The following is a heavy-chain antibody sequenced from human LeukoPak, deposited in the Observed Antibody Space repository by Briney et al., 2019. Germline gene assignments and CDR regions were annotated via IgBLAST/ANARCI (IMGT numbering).Heavy chain of an antibody. CDR3: ARGYCSGGSCYFEFWFDP. CDR1: GSSMNHSY. Sequence: PSETLSLTCSVFGSSMNHSYWNWIRHSAARGLEWIGRIYYTGSTDYNPSLKSRVSISLDTSKNQFSLKLTSVTAADTAVYYCARGYCSGGSCYFEFWFDPWGQGTLVTVSS. D-gene: IGHD2-15*01. J-gene: IGHJ5*02. CDR2: IYYTGST. V-gene: IGHV4-4*07.